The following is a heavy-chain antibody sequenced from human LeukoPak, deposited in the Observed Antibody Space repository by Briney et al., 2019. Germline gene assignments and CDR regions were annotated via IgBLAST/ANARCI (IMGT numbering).Heavy chain of an antibody. Sequence: SVEVSCKASGGTFSSYAISWVRQAPGQGLEWMGGIIPISGTANYAQKFQGRVTITADESTSTAYMELSSLRSEDTAVYYCARDRDSSSLSLFGCWGQGTLVTVSS. CDR3: ARDRDSSSLSLFGC. CDR1: GGTFSSYA. CDR2: IIPISGTA. V-gene: IGHV1-69*13. J-gene: IGHJ4*02. D-gene: IGHD6-13*01.